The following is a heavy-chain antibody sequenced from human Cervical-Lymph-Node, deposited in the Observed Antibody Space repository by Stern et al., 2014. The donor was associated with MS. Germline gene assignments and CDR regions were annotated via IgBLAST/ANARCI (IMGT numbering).Heavy chain of an antibody. J-gene: IGHJ3*01. D-gene: IGHD2-15*01. CDR1: GFTFTSYS. CDR2: MCGDTI. Sequence: EVQLVESGGGFVQPGGSLRLSCAASGFTFTSYSMDWVRQAPGKGLEWLSYMCGDTIYYADSVKGRFTISRDNGKASVFLQMDSLRAEDTALYYCARGYLENSFDVWGQGKRFTVSS. V-gene: IGHV3-48*01. CDR3: ARGYLENSFDV.